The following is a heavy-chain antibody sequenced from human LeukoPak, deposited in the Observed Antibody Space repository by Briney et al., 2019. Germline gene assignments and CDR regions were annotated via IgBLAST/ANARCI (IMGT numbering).Heavy chain of an antibody. V-gene: IGHV3-33*06. CDR2: IWYDGSNK. CDR3: AKGSEYSSSVFDY. D-gene: IGHD6-6*01. CDR1: GFTFSSYG. Sequence: GRSLRLSCVASGFTFSSYGMHWVRQAPGKGLEWVAVIWYDGSNKYYADSVKGRFTISRDNSKNTLHLQMNSLRAEDTAVYYCAKGSEYSSSVFDYWGQGTLVTVSS. J-gene: IGHJ4*02.